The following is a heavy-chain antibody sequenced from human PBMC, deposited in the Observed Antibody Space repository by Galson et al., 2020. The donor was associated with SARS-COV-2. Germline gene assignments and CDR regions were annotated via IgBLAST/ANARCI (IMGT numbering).Heavy chain of an antibody. CDR3: ARGPYYFVSGCYHNVFES. CDR1: GGSISSYT. V-gene: IGHV1-69*02. CDR2: IVPIVDKT. D-gene: IGHD3-10*01. J-gene: IGHJ4*02. Sequence: SVKVSCKASGGSISSYTISWVRQAPGQGLEWMGRIVPIVDKTTYAQKFQGRATITADKSTNTVYMDLSSLRSEDTAVYYCARGPYYFVSGCYHNVFESWCQGILVSVSS.